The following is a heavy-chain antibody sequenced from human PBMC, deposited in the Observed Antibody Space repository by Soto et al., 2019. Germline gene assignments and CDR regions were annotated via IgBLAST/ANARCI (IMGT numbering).Heavy chain of an antibody. CDR1: GYTFTSYG. Sequence: QVRLVQSGAEVKKPGASVKVSCKASGYTFTSYGISWVRQAPGQGLEWMGWISAYNGNTNYAQKLQGRVTMTTDTSTSTAHMELRSLRSDDTAVYYCASVKYSPPYYYYYGMDVWGQGTTVTVSS. D-gene: IGHD5-18*01. V-gene: IGHV1-18*01. CDR3: ASVKYSPPYYYYYGMDV. CDR2: ISAYNGNT. J-gene: IGHJ6*02.